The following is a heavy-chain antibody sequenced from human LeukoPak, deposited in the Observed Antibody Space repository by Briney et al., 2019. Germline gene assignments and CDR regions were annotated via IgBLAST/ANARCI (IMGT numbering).Heavy chain of an antibody. D-gene: IGHD3-9*01. V-gene: IGHV4-4*07. J-gene: IGHJ4*02. CDR1: GGSISGYY. CDR2: IHSSGST. Sequence: PSETLSLTCIVSGGSISGYYWSWIRQPAGKGLEWIGRIHSSGSTKYNPSLKSRVFMSVDTPKNDFFLKLSSVTAADTAVYYCARGTYYDTLTAYFPGSFDYWGQGTLSPSPQ. CDR3: ARGTYYDTLTAYFPGSFDY.